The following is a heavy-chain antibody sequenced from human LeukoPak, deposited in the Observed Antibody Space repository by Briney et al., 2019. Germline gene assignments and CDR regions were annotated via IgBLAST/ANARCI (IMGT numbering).Heavy chain of an antibody. CDR3: ASQRYDY. D-gene: IGHD1-26*01. CDR1: GFTFSSYA. CDR2: ISYDGSNK. Sequence: PGRSLRLSCAASGFTFSSYAMHWVRQAPGKGLEWVAVISYDGSNKYYADSVKGRFTISRDNSKNTLYLQMNSLRAEDTAVYYCASQRYDYWGQGTLVTVSS. J-gene: IGHJ4*02. V-gene: IGHV3-30-3*01.